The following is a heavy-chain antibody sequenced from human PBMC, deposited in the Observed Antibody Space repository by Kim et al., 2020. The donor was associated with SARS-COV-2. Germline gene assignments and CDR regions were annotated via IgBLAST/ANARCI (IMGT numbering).Heavy chain of an antibody. CDR3: TKDRQYWSQYDFYYNGMDV. Sequence: GGSLRLSCTASGFMLSNYGVHWVRQAPGKGLEWLAVIWYDGSQEFYADSVKGRFAISRDNSANMVYLQMNSLRVEDTAVYYCTKDRQYWSQYDFYYNGMDVWGPGTTVTVS. CDR1: GFMLSNYG. V-gene: IGHV3-33*06. D-gene: IGHD3-10*01. J-gene: IGHJ6*02. CDR2: IWYDGSQE.